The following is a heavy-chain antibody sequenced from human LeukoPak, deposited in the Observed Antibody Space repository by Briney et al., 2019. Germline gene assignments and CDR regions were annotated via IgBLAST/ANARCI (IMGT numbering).Heavy chain of an antibody. Sequence: GGSLRLSCAASGFTFSSYAMSWVRQAPGKGLEWVSAISGSVGSTYYADSVKGRFTISRDNSKNTLYLQMNSLRAEDTAVYYCAKYPVVLPEYPSSSWYFDYWGQGTLVTASS. CDR2: ISGSVGST. CDR1: GFTFSSYA. V-gene: IGHV3-23*01. J-gene: IGHJ4*02. D-gene: IGHD6-13*01. CDR3: AKYPVVLPEYPSSSWYFDY.